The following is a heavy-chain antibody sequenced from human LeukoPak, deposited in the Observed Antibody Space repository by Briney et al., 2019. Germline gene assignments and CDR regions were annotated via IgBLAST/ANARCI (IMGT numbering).Heavy chain of an antibody. CDR3: ARDLGWLHYAD. CDR1: GFTFDDYG. CDR2: LNWNGAST. J-gene: IGHJ4*02. V-gene: IGHV3-20*04. D-gene: IGHD5-12*01. Sequence: GGSLRLSCAASGFTFDDYGLSWVRQVPGKGLEWVSGLNWNGASTGYADSVKGRFTISRDNAKNSLYLQMNSLRADDTAIHYCARDLGWLHYADWGQGTLVTVSS.